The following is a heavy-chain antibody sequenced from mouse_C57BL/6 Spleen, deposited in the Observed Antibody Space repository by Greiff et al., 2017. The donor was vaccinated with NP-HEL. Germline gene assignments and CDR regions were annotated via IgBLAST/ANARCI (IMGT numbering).Heavy chain of an antibody. D-gene: IGHD2-1*01. CDR3: ASNYDAY. CDR2: IDPSDSYT. CDR1: GYTFTSYW. J-gene: IGHJ3*01. Sequence: QVQLQQPGAELVKPGASVKLSCKASGYTFTSYWMQWVKQRPGQGLEWIGEIDPSDSYTNYNQKFKGKATLTVDTSSSTAYMQLSSLTSEDSAVYYCASNYDAYWGQGTLVTVSA. V-gene: IGHV1-50*01.